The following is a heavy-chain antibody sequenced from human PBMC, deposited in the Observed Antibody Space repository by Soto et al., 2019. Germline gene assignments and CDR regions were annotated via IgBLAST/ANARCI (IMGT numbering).Heavy chain of an antibody. D-gene: IGHD2-2*01. CDR3: ASFRLCSGSTCDPSSGFDM. V-gene: IGHV1-18*01. Sequence: QAQLVQSGPEVKKPGASVKVSCKASGYTFSTHGLSWVRQAPGQGLEWMGWITPSNGNTNYAQKLQGRLSMTTDTSTTTGYREVRSLRSDDTAVYYWASFRLCSGSTCDPSSGFDMWGQATVVTVSS. CDR2: ITPSNGNT. J-gene: IGHJ3*02. CDR1: GYTFSTHG.